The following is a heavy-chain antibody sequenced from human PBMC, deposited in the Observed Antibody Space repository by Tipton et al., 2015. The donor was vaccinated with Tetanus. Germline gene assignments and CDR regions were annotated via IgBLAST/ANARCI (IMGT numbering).Heavy chain of an antibody. CDR1: GASFSDYY. D-gene: IGHD6-19*01. CDR3: ARGSGWADF. V-gene: IGHV4-34*01. CDR2: ISPSGNT. J-gene: IGHJ4*02. Sequence: LRLSCAVYGASFSDYYWSWIRQAPGKGLEWIGEISPSGNTNYNPSLKSRVTISADTSRNQFSLTLSSVTAADTAVYYCARGSGWADFWGQGTQVTVSS.